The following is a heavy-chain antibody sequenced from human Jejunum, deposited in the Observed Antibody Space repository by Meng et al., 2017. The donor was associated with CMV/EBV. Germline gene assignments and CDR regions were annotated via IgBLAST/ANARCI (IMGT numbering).Heavy chain of an antibody. Sequence: QVQLVQSGAEVKKPGSSVKVACKTSGDSFSTQTFSWVRQAPGQGLEWMGGLIAVFDKTKAAPRFQDRVTFTADESTSTAYMELSSLTFDDTAVYFCARGRRNEPLFDYWGQGPLVTVYS. D-gene: IGHD1-14*01. V-gene: IGHV1-69*13. J-gene: IGHJ4*02. CDR2: LIAVFDKT. CDR1: GDSFSTQT. CDR3: ARGRRNEPLFDY.